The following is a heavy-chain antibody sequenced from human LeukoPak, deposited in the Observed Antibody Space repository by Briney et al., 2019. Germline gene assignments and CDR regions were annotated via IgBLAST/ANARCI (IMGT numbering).Heavy chain of an antibody. CDR2: IYYSGST. CDR1: GGSVSSGSYY. Sequence: SETLSLTCTVSGGSVSSGSYYWSWIRQPPGKGLEWIGYIYYSGSTDYNPSLKSRVTISVDTSKNQFSLKLSSVTAADTAVYYCVRGVGDSSGYYYSGFDYWGQGTLVTVSS. V-gene: IGHV4-61*01. CDR3: VRGVGDSSGYYYSGFDY. J-gene: IGHJ4*02. D-gene: IGHD3-22*01.